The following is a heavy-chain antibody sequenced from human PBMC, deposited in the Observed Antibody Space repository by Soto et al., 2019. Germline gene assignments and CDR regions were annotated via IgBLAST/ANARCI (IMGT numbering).Heavy chain of an antibody. V-gene: IGHV4-34*01. J-gene: IGHJ6*02. Sequence: SETLSLTCAVYGGSFSGYYWSWIRQPPGKGLEWIGEINHSGSTNYNPSLKSRATISVDTSKNQFSLKLSSVTAADTAVYYCARERFFYYYGMDVWGQGTTVTVSS. D-gene: IGHD3-3*01. CDR1: GGSFSGYY. CDR3: ARERFFYYYGMDV. CDR2: INHSGST.